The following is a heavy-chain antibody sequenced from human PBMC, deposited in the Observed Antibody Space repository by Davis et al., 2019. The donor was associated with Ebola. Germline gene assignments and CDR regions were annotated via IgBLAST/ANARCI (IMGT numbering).Heavy chain of an antibody. D-gene: IGHD5-18*01. CDR2: IWYDGSNK. CDR3: ARGGIQLWLLGS. V-gene: IGHV3-33*01. J-gene: IGHJ4*02. CDR1: GFTFSSYG. Sequence: GGSLRLSCAASGFTFSSYGMHWVRQAPGKGLEWVAVIWYDGSNKYYADSVKGRFTISRDNSKNTLYLQMNSLRAEDTALYYCARGGIQLWLLGSWGQGTLVTVSS.